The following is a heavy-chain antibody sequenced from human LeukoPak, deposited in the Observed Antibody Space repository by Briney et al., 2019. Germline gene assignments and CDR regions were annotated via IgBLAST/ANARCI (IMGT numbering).Heavy chain of an antibody. V-gene: IGHV4-34*01. CDR3: ARGGLRYFDWLYNWFDP. CDR2: INHSGST. CDR1: GGSFSGYY. D-gene: IGHD3-9*01. J-gene: IGHJ5*02. Sequence: PSETLSLTCAVYGGSFSGYYWSWIRQPPGKGLECIGEINHSGSTNYNPSLKSRVTISVDTSKNQFSLKLSSVTAADTAVYYCARGGLRYFDWLYNWFDPWGQGTLVTVSS.